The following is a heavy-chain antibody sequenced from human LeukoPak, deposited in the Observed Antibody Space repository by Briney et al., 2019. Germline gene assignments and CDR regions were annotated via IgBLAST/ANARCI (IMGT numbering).Heavy chain of an antibody. CDR1: GFTFGDYA. D-gene: IGHD4-17*01. CDR3: TRGVTVTTVDY. V-gene: IGHV3-49*04. J-gene: IGHJ4*02. CDR2: IRSKAYGGTT. Sequence: GGSLRLSCTASGFTFGDYAVSWVRQAPGKGLEWVGFIRSKAYGGTTEYAASVTGRFTISRDDSRSIAYLQMNSLKTEDTAVYFCTRGVTVTTVDYWGQGTLVTVSS.